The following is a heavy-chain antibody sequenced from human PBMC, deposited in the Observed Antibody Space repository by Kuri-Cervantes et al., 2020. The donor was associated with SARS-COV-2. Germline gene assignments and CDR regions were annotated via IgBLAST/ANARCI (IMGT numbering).Heavy chain of an antibody. CDR1: GGSLSSSNFY. V-gene: IGHV4-39*01. D-gene: IGHD1-26*01. J-gene: IGHJ5*02. CDR3: ARPLYSASYGT. Sequence: SETLSLTCTVSGGSLSSSNFYWGWIRQPPGKGLEWIGSIYYSGITYYSPSLKSRVTISVDTSKNQFSLKLSSVTAADTAVYYCARPLYSASYGTWGQGTLVTVSS. CDR2: IYYSGIT.